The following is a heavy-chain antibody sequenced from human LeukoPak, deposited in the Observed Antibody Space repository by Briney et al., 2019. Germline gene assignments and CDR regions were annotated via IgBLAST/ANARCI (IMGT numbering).Heavy chain of an antibody. J-gene: IGHJ4*02. CDR2: IRSKAYGGTT. Sequence: GRSLRLSCTASGFTFGDYAMSWVRQAPGKGLEWVGFIRSKAYGGTTEYAASVKGRFTIPRDDSKSIAYLQMNSLKTEDTAVYYCIGSFGELTFFDYWGQGTLVTVSS. CDR3: IGSFGELTFFDY. V-gene: IGHV3-49*04. CDR1: GFTFGDYA. D-gene: IGHD3-10*01.